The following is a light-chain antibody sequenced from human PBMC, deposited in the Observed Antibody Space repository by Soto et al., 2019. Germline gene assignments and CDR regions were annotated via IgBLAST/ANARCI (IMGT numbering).Light chain of an antibody. CDR1: QIISPW. CDR3: QQYNSYSRT. Sequence: DIQMTQSPSTLSASIGDRVTITCRASQIISPWLAWFQQKPGKASKLLIYDASTLDSGVPSRFNGSGSGTQFTLTISSLQPDDFATYYCQQYNSYSRTFGQGTKV. CDR2: DAS. J-gene: IGKJ1*01. V-gene: IGKV1-5*01.